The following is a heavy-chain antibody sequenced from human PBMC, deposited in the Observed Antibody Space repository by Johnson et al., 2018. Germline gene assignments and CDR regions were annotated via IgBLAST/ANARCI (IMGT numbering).Heavy chain of an antibody. V-gene: IGHV4-59*01. CDR1: GGSISSYY. J-gene: IGHJ6*02. D-gene: IGHD1-26*01. CDR2: IYYSGST. Sequence: QVQLQESGPGLVKPSETLSLTCTVSGGSISSYYWSWIRQPPGKGLEWIGYIYYSGSTNYNPSLKSRVTISVDTSKNQFSLKLSSVTAADTAVYYCARDRRVGGITLYYGMDVWGQGTTVTVSS. CDR3: ARDRRVGGITLYYGMDV.